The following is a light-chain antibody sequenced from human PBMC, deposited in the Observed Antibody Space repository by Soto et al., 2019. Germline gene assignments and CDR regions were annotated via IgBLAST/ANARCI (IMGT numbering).Light chain of an antibody. CDR2: ATS. CDR1: QSVSSNY. J-gene: IGKJ2*03. CDR3: QQYGNSPRYS. V-gene: IGKV3-20*01. Sequence: EIVLTQSPATLSLSLGERATLSCRASQSVSSNYLAWYQQKPGQAPRLLISATSSRATGIPDRFSGSGSGTDFTLTISRLEPEDFAVYYCQQYGNSPRYSFGQGTKLEIK.